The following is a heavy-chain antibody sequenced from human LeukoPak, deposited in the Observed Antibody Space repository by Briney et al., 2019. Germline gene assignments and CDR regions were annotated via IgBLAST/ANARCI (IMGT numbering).Heavy chain of an antibody. J-gene: IGHJ3*02. CDR2: ISAYNDNT. CDR3: ARYYHDSSGYYRFAFDI. V-gene: IGHV1-18*04. CDR1: GYTFSGYY. D-gene: IGHD3-22*01. Sequence: GASVKVSCKASGYTFSGYYMHWVRQAPGQGLEWMGWISAYNDNTNYAQKLQGRVTMTTDTSTSTAYMELRSLRSDDTAVYYCARYYHDSSGYYRFAFDIWGQGTMVTVSS.